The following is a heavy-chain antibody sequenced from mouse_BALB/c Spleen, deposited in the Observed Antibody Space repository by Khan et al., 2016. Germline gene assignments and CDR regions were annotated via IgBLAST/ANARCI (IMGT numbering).Heavy chain of an antibody. V-gene: IGHV2-9*02. CDR2: IWAGGTT. J-gene: IGHJ4*01. CDR1: GFSLTTYG. Sequence: QVQLKESGPGLVAPSQSLSITCTVSGFSLTTYGVHWVRQPPRKGLEWLGVIWAGGTTNYNSDLMSRLNIDKDNSKSQVFLQMYSLQADDTAMYFCARDPRFREFDGGSYGMDYWGQGTSVTVS. CDR3: ARDPRFREFDGGSYGMDY.